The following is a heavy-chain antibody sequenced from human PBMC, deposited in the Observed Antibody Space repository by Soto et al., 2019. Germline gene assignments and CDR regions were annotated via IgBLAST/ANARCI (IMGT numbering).Heavy chain of an antibody. CDR2: ISYDGSNK. CDR1: GFTFSSYG. CDR3: AKDGPIDGYIDY. Sequence: HPGGSLRLSCAASGFTFSSYGMHWVRQAPGKGLEWVAVISYDGSNKYYADSVKGRFTISRDNSKNTLYLQMNSLRAEDTAVYYCAKDGPIDGYIDYWGQGTLVTVSS. V-gene: IGHV3-30*18. D-gene: IGHD1-26*01. J-gene: IGHJ4*02.